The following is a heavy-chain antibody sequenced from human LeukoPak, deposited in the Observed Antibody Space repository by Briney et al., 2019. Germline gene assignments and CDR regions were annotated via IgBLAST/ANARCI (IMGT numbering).Heavy chain of an antibody. D-gene: IGHD4-17*01. V-gene: IGHV3-21*01. CDR1: GFTFSSYS. CDR2: ISGSSSYI. J-gene: IGHJ4*02. Sequence: GGSLRLSCAASGFTFSSYSMNWVRQAPGKGLEWVSSISGSSSYIYYADSVKGRFTISRDNAKNSLYLQMNSLRAEDTAVYYCARDKRTTDYFDYWGQGTLVTVSS. CDR3: ARDKRTTDYFDY.